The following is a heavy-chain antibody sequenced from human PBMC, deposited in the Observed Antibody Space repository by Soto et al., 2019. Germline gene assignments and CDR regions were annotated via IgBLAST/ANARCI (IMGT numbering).Heavy chain of an antibody. V-gene: IGHV3-11*05. CDR3: ARDADILTGSDAFDI. Sequence: QVQLVESGGGLVKPGGSLRLSCAASGFTFSDYYMSWIRQAPGKGLEWVSYIGSSSSYTNYADSVKGRFTIYRDNAKNSLYLQMTSLRAEDTAVYYCARDADILTGSDAFDIWGQGTMVTVSS. CDR1: GFTFSDYY. J-gene: IGHJ3*02. D-gene: IGHD3-9*01. CDR2: IGSSSSYT.